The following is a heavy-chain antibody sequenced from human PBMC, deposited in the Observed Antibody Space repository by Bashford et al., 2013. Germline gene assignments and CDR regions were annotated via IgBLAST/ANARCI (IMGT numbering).Heavy chain of an antibody. D-gene: IGHD2-21*02. J-gene: IGHJ4*02. V-gene: IGHV3-64*02. CDR2: ISSDGGST. CDR1: GFTFHSYA. Sequence: GSLRLSCAASGFTFHSYAMHWVRQIPGKGLEYVSAISSDGGSTYYADSVKGRFTISRDNSKNTLFLQMGSLRPEDMAVYYCAKDSYSYCGGDCYFDYWGQGTLVTVSS. CDR3: AKDSYSYCGGDCYFDY.